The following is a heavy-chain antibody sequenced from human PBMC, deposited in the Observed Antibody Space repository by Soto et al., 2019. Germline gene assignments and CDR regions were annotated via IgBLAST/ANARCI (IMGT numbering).Heavy chain of an antibody. D-gene: IGHD3-22*01. CDR2: INPSDDAT. J-gene: IGHJ4*02. CDR3: ARDLTREGDYYDRSGYYLDY. V-gene: IGHV1-46*01. CDR1: GYTFTRYY. Sequence: ASVKVSCKASGYTFTRYYMHWVRQAPGQGLEWMGIINPSDDATSYAEKFQGRLTMTKDTSTSTVYMEMSSLRSEDTAVYYCARDLTREGDYYDRSGYYLDYWGQGTLVTVSS.